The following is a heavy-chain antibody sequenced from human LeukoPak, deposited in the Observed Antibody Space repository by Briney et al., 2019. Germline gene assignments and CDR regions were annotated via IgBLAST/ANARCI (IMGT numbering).Heavy chain of an antibody. D-gene: IGHD2-2*02. V-gene: IGHV3-23*01. CDR3: AKEGCTFTTCYINC. Sequence: GGSLRLSCAASGFTFSDYATSWVRQAPGKGLEWVSVISGSGGSGGSTDYADSVKGRFTISRDNSKNTLYLQMNSLRAEDTAIYYCAKEGCTFTTCYINCWGQGTLVTVSS. J-gene: IGHJ4*02. CDR2: ISGSGGSGGST. CDR1: GFTFSDYA.